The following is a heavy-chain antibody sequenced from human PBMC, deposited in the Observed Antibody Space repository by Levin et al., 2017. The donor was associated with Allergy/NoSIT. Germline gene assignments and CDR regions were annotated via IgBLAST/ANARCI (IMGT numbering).Heavy chain of an antibody. CDR2: ISSTGSTI. Sequence: GGSLRLSCAASGFTFSSYEMNWVRRAPGKGLEWVSYISSTGSTIYSADSVKGRFTISRDNAKNSLYLHMNSLRAEDTAVYYCARQVGNCCSGYNYGDYRGQRVLVAVTT. V-gene: IGHV3-48*03. J-gene: IGHJ4*02. CDR1: GFTFSSYE. D-gene: IGHD3-3*01. CDR3: ARQVGNCCSGYNYGDY.